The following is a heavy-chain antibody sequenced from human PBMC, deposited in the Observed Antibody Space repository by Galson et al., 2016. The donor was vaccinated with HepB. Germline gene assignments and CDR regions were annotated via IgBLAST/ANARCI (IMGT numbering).Heavy chain of an antibody. CDR1: GFTFSDYY. CDR2: ISGGSTYT. CDR3: ARGPRYDYVWGSYS. V-gene: IGHV3-11*06. D-gene: IGHD3-16*01. Sequence: SLRLSCAASGFTFSDYYITWIRQAPGKGLEWVSYISGGSTYTDYADSVKGRFTISRDNAKSSLYLQMNSLRAEDTAVYYCARGPRYDYVWGSYSWGQGTLVIVSS. J-gene: IGHJ4*02.